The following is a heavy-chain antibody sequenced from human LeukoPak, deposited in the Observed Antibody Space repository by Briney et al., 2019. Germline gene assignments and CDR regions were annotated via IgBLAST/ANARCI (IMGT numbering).Heavy chain of an antibody. CDR2: IYYSGST. V-gene: IGHV4-59*01. J-gene: IGHJ5*02. Sequence: PSETLSLTCTVSGGYISSYYWSWIRQPPRQGLEWIGYIYYSGSTNYDPSLKSRVTISEDTSKKQFFLKLSSVTAADTAVYYCARTVDNWFDPWGQGTLVTVSS. CDR3: ARTVDNWFDP. CDR1: GGYISSYY. D-gene: IGHD2-15*01.